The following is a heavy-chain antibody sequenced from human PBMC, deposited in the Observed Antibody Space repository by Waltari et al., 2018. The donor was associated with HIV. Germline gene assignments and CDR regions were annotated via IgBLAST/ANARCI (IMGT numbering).Heavy chain of an antibody. Sequence: QVQLVESGGGVVQPGRSLRLPCAASGFTFSNYAMHWVRQAPGKGLDWVAIISYDGSNKYYADSVKGRFTISRDNSKNTLYLQMNSLRAEDTAVYYCARDPKYCSSTSCSYYFDYWGQGTLVTVSS. J-gene: IGHJ4*02. CDR3: ARDPKYCSSTSCSYYFDY. CDR1: GFTFSNYA. D-gene: IGHD2-2*01. V-gene: IGHV3-30-3*01. CDR2: ISYDGSNK.